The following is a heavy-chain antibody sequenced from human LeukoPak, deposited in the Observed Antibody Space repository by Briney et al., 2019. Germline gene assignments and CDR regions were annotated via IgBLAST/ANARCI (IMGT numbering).Heavy chain of an antibody. CDR2: INPVGTAT. Sequence: GGSLRLSCAASGFSFSAYWMTWVRQAPGAGLEFVANINPVGTATYYADPVKGRFTISRDNAKNLVYLQMNSLRAEDTAVYHCGRFGYVAGVDLWGQGTLVTVSS. J-gene: IGHJ4*02. D-gene: IGHD6-19*01. CDR1: GFSFSAYW. V-gene: IGHV3-7*01. CDR3: GRFGYVAGVDL.